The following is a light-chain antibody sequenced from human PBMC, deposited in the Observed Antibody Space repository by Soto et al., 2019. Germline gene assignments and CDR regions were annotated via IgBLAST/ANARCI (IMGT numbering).Light chain of an antibody. CDR3: QSYDSSLSGYVV. CDR1: SCNIGAGYA. Sequence: QAVVTQPPSVSGAPGQRVTISCTGSSCNIGAGYAVHWYQQLPGTAPELLIYGNSNRPSGVPDRCSGSKSGTSASLAITGLQAQAEADYYCQSYDSSLSGYVVFGGGTKLTVL. V-gene: IGLV1-40*01. J-gene: IGLJ2*01. CDR2: GNS.